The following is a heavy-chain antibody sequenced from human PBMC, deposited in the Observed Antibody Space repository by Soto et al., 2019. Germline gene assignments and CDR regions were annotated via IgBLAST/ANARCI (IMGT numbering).Heavy chain of an antibody. Sequence: ESGGGVGQPGGSLRLSCAASEFSFSSYAMHWIRQAPGKGLEWVAVISFDGNIIHYADSVKGRFIISRDNSKNTLYLQMHSLSDEDTAVYYCARTFDTITYYFDYWGQGTLVTVSS. J-gene: IGHJ4*02. D-gene: IGHD3-9*01. V-gene: IGHV3-30-3*01. CDR2: ISFDGNII. CDR3: ARTFDTITYYFDY. CDR1: EFSFSSYA.